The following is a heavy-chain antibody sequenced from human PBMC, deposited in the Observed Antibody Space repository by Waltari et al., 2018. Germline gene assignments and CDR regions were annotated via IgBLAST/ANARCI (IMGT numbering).Heavy chain of an antibody. J-gene: IGHJ4*02. Sequence: EVQLAESEGGLFQPGGSLRLSCAVSGFTFSDYYMDWVRQAPGKGLEWVARSRNKANSYTTEYAASGKGRFTISRDDSKNSWNLQMNSLETDDTAVYFCARAFQYGGTSHFDDWGQGTLVTVSS. CDR1: GFTFSDYY. CDR3: ARAFQYGGTSHFDD. V-gene: IGHV3-72*01. CDR2: SRNKANSYTT. D-gene: IGHD1-26*01.